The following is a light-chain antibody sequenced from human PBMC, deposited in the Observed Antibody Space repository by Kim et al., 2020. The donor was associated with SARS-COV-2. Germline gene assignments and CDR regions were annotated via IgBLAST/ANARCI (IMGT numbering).Light chain of an antibody. CDR2: DAS. V-gene: IGKV3-11*01. Sequence: LSPGESATLSCRASQSINNYLAWYQQKPGQAPRLLIYDASNRATGIPARFSGSGSGTDFTLTISSLEPEDFALYYCQQRLNWPKTFGQGTKVDIK. CDR1: QSINNY. J-gene: IGKJ1*01. CDR3: QQRLNWPKT.